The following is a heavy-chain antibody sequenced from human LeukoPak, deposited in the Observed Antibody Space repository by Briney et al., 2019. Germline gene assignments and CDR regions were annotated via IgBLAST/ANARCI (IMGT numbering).Heavy chain of an antibody. CDR1: GYTFTSYY. Sequence: ASVKVSCKASGYTFTSYYMYWVRQAPGQGLEWMGIINPSGGCTSYAQKFQGRVTMTRDTSTSTVYMELSSLRSEDTAVYYCARADLKTAMVTGFTDYWGQGTLVTVSS. CDR3: ARADLKTAMVTGFTDY. D-gene: IGHD5-18*01. V-gene: IGHV1-46*01. J-gene: IGHJ4*02. CDR2: INPSGGCT.